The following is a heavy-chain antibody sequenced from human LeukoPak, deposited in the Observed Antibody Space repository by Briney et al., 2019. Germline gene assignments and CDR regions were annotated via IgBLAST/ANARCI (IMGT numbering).Heavy chain of an antibody. D-gene: IGHD6-13*01. CDR1: GGSISSYY. Sequence: SETLSLTCTVSGGSISSYYWSWIRQPAGKGLEWIGRIYTSGSTNYNPSLKSRVTMSVDTSKNQFSLKLSSVTAADTAVYYCARDYYSSSWYGQPNPFDYWGQGTLVTVSS. V-gene: IGHV4-4*07. CDR3: ARDYYSSSWYGQPNPFDY. J-gene: IGHJ4*02. CDR2: IYTSGST.